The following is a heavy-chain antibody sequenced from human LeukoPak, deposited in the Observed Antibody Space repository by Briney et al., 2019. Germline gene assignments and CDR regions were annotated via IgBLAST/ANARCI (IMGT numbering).Heavy chain of an antibody. CDR3: ATNRQIMILGVVIMPAFDI. D-gene: IGHD3-3*01. CDR2: FDVEDGEI. Sequence: SVNVSCNVSGYTLTQLSVHWVRQAPGKGLEWMGGFDVEDGEIIYAQKFQGRVTMTEDTSTDTAYMELSSLRSEDTAVYYCATNRQIMILGVVIMPAFDIWGQGTMVTVSS. CDR1: GYTLTQLS. J-gene: IGHJ3*02. V-gene: IGHV1-24*01.